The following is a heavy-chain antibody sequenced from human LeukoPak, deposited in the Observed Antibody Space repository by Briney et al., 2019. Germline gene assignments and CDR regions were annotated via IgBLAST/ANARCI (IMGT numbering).Heavy chain of an antibody. Sequence: GGSLRLSCAATGFTFSHHGMHCVRQAPGKGLEWVAAISFDGSDHYYADSVKGRFTMSRDNSKNTVCLQMSRLRAEDTAVYYCAKDYEDPAGAGLDSWGQGSLVTVSS. D-gene: IGHD3-16*01. V-gene: IGHV3-30*18. CDR3: AKDYEDPAGAGLDS. CDR1: GFTFSHHG. J-gene: IGHJ4*02. CDR2: ISFDGSDH.